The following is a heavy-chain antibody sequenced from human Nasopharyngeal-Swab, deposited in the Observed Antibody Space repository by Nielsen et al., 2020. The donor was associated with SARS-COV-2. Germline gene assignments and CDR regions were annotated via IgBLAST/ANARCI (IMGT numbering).Heavy chain of an antibody. V-gene: IGHV3-74*01. CDR1: GFTFSSYW. Sequence: GESLKISCAASGFTFSSYWMHWVRQAPGKGLVWVSRINSDGSSTRDADSVKGRFTISRDNAKNTLYLQMNSLRAEDTVVYYCARPGSSGSYDAFDIWGQGTMVTVSS. J-gene: IGHJ3*02. CDR2: INSDGSST. D-gene: IGHD6-19*01. CDR3: ARPGSSGSYDAFDI.